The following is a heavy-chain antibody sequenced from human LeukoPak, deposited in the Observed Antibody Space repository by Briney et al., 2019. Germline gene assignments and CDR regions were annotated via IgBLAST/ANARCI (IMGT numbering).Heavy chain of an antibody. CDR2: INHSGST. Sequence: SETLSLTCAGYGGSVSGYYWRWSWIRQPPGKGLEWIGEINHSGSTNYNPSLESRVTISLDTSKNQFSLRLSSVTAADTAVYYCATYYDFWSGYLSWGQGTLVTVSS. CDR3: ATYYDFWSGYLS. J-gene: IGHJ4*02. CDR1: GGSVSGYY. D-gene: IGHD3-3*01. V-gene: IGHV4-34*01.